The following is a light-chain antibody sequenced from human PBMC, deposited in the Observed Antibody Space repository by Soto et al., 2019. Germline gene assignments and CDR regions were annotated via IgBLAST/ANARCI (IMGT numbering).Light chain of an antibody. V-gene: IGKV3-20*01. CDR2: GAS. CDR1: QSVTRSY. J-gene: IGKJ1*01. Sequence: EIVLTQSPGTLSLSPGERATLSCWASQSVTRSYLAWYQQKPGQAPRLLIYGASSRATGIPARYSGSGSGADFTLTISRLEPEDFAVYYCQQYGSYPWTFGQGTKVEI. CDR3: QQYGSYPWT.